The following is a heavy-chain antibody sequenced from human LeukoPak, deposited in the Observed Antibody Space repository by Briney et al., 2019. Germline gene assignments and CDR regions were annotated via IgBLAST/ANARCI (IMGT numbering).Heavy chain of an antibody. CDR3: ARDRGSGWLPGAFDI. V-gene: IGHV3-21*01. Sequence: GGSLRLSCAASGFTFSSYSMNWVRQAPGKGLEWVSSISSSSSYIYYADSVKGRFTIPRDNAKNSLYLQMNSLRAEDTAVYYCARDRGSGWLPGAFDIWGQGTMVTVSS. CDR2: ISSSSSYI. CDR1: GFTFSSYS. J-gene: IGHJ3*02. D-gene: IGHD6-19*01.